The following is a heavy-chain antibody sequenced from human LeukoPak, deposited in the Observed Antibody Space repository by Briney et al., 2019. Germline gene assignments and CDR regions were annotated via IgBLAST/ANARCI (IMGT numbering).Heavy chain of an antibody. D-gene: IGHD1-26*01. CDR1: GYTFTSYG. V-gene: IGHV1-18*01. J-gene: IGHJ4*02. Sequence: ASAKVSCKASGYTFTSYGISWVRQAPGQGLEWMGWISAYNGNTNYAQKLQGRVTMTTDTSTSTAYMELSSLRSEDTAAYYCATDGIPGATTTLDYWGQGTLVTVSS. CDR2: ISAYNGNT. CDR3: ATDGIPGATTTLDY.